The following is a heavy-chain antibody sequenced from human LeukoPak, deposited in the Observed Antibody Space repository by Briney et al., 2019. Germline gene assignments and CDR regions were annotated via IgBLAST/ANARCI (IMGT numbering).Heavy chain of an antibody. D-gene: IGHD1-26*01. CDR2: TYYRSKWYN. V-gene: IGHV6-1*01. CDR3: ARGGWELLKEYFDY. J-gene: IGHJ4*02. CDR1: GDSVSSNSAA. Sequence: SQTLSLTCAISGDSVSSNSAAWNWIRQSPSRGLEWLGRTYYRSKWYNDYAVSVKSRMTINPDTSKNQFSLQLNSVTPEDTAVYYCARGGWELLKEYFDYWGQGTLVTVSS.